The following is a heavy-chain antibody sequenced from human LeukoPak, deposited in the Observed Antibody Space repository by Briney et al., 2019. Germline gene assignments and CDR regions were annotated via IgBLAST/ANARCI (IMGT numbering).Heavy chain of an antibody. CDR1: GYTLTELS. D-gene: IGHD3-22*01. Sequence: GASVKVSCKVSGYTLTELSMHWVRQATGQGLEWMGWMNPNSGNTGYAQKFQGRVTMTRNTSISTAYMELSSLRSEDTAVYYCAIPAYYYDSSSGDYWGQGTLVTVSS. J-gene: IGHJ4*02. V-gene: IGHV1-8*01. CDR2: MNPNSGNT. CDR3: AIPAYYYDSSSGDY.